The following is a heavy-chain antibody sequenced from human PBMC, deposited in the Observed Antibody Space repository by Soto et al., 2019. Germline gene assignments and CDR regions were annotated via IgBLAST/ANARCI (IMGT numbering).Heavy chain of an antibody. D-gene: IGHD2-15*01. CDR1: GGSISSSSYY. Sequence: SETLSLTCTVSGGSISSSSYYWGWIRQPPGKGLEWIGSIYYSGSTYYNPSLKSRVTISVDTSKNQFSLKLSSVTAADTAVYYCARGGILRVVVAATLDAFDIWGQGTMVTVSS. CDR2: IYYSGST. J-gene: IGHJ3*02. CDR3: ARGGILRVVVAATLDAFDI. V-gene: IGHV4-39*01.